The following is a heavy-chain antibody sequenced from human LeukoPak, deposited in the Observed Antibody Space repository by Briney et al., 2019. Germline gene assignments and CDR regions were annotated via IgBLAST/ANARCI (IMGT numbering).Heavy chain of an antibody. V-gene: IGHV1-69*05. J-gene: IGHJ4*02. CDR1: GGTFSSYA. D-gene: IGHD6-13*01. CDR3: AYSPYSSSWFFDY. CDR2: IIPIFGTA. Sequence: SVKVSCKASGGTFSSYAISWVRQAPGQGLEWMGGIIPIFGTANYAQKFQGRVTITTDESTSTAYMELSSLRSEGTAVYYCAYSPYSSSWFFDYWGQGTLVTVSS.